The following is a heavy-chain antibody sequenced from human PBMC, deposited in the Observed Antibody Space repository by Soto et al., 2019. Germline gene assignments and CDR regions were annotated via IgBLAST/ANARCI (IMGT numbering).Heavy chain of an antibody. CDR3: ARDPGSGSYYGWFDP. CDR1: GASISNYY. V-gene: IGHV4-59*01. J-gene: IGHJ5*02. D-gene: IGHD3-10*01. CDR2: IYYSGST. Sequence: PSETLSLTCTVSGASISNYYWSWIRQPPGKGLEWIGYIYYSGSTNYNPSLKSRVTISVDTSKNQFSLKLSSVTAADTAVYYCARDPGSGSYYGWFDPWGQGTLVTVSS.